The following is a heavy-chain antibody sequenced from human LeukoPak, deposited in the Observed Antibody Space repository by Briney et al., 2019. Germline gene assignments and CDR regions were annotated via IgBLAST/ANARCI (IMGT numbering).Heavy chain of an antibody. D-gene: IGHD2-2*01. CDR1: GFTFSDHY. J-gene: IGHJ6*02. CDR2: TRNKANSYTT. V-gene: IGHV3-72*01. CDR3: ARAFCSSTSCYRSQFYGMDV. Sequence: GGSLRLSCAASGFTFSDHYMDWVRQAPGEGLEWVGRTRNKANSYTTEYAASVKGRFTISRDDSKNSLYLQMNSVTTEDTAVYYCARAFCSSTSCYRSQFYGMDVWGQGTTVTVSS.